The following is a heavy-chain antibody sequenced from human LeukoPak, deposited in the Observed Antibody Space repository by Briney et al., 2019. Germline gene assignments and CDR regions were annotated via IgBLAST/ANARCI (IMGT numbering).Heavy chain of an antibody. CDR3: ARLFGSSTVADY. CDR2: IYYSGST. D-gene: IGHD1-14*01. J-gene: IGHJ4*02. Sequence: SETLSLTCIVSGRSISSYYWSWIRQPPGKGLEWIGYIYYSGSTTYNPSLKSRVTISVDTSKNQFSLKLSSVTAADTAVYYCARLFGSSTVADYWGQGTLVTVSS. V-gene: IGHV4-59*08. CDR1: GRSISSYY.